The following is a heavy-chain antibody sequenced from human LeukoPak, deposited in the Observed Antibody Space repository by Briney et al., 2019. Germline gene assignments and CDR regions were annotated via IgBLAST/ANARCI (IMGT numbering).Heavy chain of an antibody. V-gene: IGHV3-21*01. Sequence: GGSLRLSCAASGFTFSSYSMNWVRQAPGKGLEWVSSISSSSSYIYYADSVKGRFTISRDNAKNSLYLQMNSLRAEDTAVYYCARDYQVYYDILTGPRYFDYWGQGTLVTVSP. D-gene: IGHD3-9*01. J-gene: IGHJ4*02. CDR1: GFTFSSYS. CDR3: ARDYQVYYDILTGPRYFDY. CDR2: ISSSSSYI.